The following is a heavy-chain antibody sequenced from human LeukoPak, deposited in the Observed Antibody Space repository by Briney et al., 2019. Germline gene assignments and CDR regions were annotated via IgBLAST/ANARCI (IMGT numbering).Heavy chain of an antibody. CDR2: IYYSGST. D-gene: IGHD4-23*01. V-gene: IGHV4-31*03. J-gene: IGHJ6*02. CDR1: GGSISSGGYY. CDR3: ARDVGGNSYYYYYGMDV. Sequence: SETLSLTCTVSGGSISSGGYYWSWIRQHPGKGLEWIGYIYYSGSTYYNPSLKSRVTISVDTSKNQFSLKLSSVTAADTAVYYCARDVGGNSYYYYYGMDVWGQGTTVTVSS.